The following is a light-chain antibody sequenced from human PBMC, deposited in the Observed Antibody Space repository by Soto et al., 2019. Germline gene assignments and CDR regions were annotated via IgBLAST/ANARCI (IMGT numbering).Light chain of an antibody. J-gene: IGKJ5*01. Sequence: EIVLTQSPGTLSLSPGERATLSCRASQSFSSSYVAWYQQKPGQAPRLLINGASCRATGIPDRFSGSGSGTDFTLTISRLEPEDFAVYYCQQYGTSITFGQGTRLEI. CDR1: QSFSSSY. V-gene: IGKV3-20*01. CDR2: GAS. CDR3: QQYGTSIT.